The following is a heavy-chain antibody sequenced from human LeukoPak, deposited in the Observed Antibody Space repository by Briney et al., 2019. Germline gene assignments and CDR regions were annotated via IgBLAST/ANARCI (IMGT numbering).Heavy chain of an antibody. Sequence: ASVKVSCKASGYTFTSYGLSWVRQAPGQGLEWMGWISGYNGNTKYVQKLQGRVTMTRDTSTTTAYMELRSLRSDDTAVYYCARDGHRMYYHDTSAYRFDYWGQGTLVTVSS. V-gene: IGHV1-18*01. D-gene: IGHD3-22*01. J-gene: IGHJ4*02. CDR1: GYTFTSYG. CDR3: ARDGHRMYYHDTSAYRFDY. CDR2: ISGYNGNT.